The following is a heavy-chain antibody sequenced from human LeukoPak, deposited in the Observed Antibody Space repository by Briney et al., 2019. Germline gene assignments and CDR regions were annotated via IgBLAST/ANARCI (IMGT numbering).Heavy chain of an antibody. D-gene: IGHD2-15*01. CDR2: ISYDGSNK. CDR1: GFTFSSYA. CDR3: ARDCSGGSCLDY. J-gene: IGHJ4*02. Sequence: PGGSLRLSCAASGFTFSSYAMSRVRQAPGKGLEWVAVISYDGSNKYYADSVKGRFTISRDNSKNTLYLQMNSLRAEDTAVYYCARDCSGGSCLDYWGQGTLVTVSS. V-gene: IGHV3-30*03.